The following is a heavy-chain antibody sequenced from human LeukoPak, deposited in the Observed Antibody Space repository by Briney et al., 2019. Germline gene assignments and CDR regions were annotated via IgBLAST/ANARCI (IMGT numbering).Heavy chain of an antibody. J-gene: IGHJ4*02. CDR2: ISGSGGSI. CDR3: AREHYGDYYFDY. Sequence: GGSLRLSCTASGFTFSDYAMSWVRQAPGKGLEWVSGISGSGGSIRYADSVKGRFTISRDNSKNTLYLQMNSLRAEDTAVYYCAREHYGDYYFDYWGQGTLVTVSS. CDR1: GFTFSDYA. V-gene: IGHV3-23*01. D-gene: IGHD4-17*01.